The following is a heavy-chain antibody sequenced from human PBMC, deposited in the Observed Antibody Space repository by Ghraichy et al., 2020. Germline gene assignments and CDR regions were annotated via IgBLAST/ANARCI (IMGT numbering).Heavy chain of an antibody. V-gene: IGHV3-30*18. Sequence: GESLNIYCAASGYTFSKYGMHWVRQAPGKGLEWVAVISYDGSNKYYADSVRGRLTISRDNFKNTLYLQVNSLRAEDTAVYYCAKGRDTSGYYSFRGDYYCMDVWGQATTVTVSS. CDR1: GYTFSKYG. J-gene: IGHJ6*02. D-gene: IGHD3-22*01. CDR2: ISYDGSNK. CDR3: AKGRDTSGYYSFRGDYYCMDV.